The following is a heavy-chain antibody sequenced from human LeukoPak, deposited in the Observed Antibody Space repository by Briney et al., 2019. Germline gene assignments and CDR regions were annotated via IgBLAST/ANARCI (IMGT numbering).Heavy chain of an antibody. CDR2: IIPIFGTA. CDR3: ARGGVSIAAADPYYYYYMDV. V-gene: IGHV1-69*05. D-gene: IGHD6-13*01. Sequence: SVTVSCKASGGTFSSYAISWVRQAPGQGVEWMGGIIPIFGTANYAQKFQGRVTITTDESTSTAYMELSSLRSEDTAVYYCARGGVSIAAADPYYYYYMDVWGKGTTVTVSS. J-gene: IGHJ6*03. CDR1: GGTFSSYA.